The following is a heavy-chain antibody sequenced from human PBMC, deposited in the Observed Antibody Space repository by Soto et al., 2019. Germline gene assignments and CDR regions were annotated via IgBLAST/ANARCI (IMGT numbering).Heavy chain of an antibody. V-gene: IGHV1-69*01. Sequence: QVQLVQSGAEVKKPGSSVKVSCKASGGTFSSYAISWVRQAPGQGLEWMGGIIPIFGTANYAQKFQGRVTITADESTSTGYMELSSLRSEDTAVYYCARDRYCSGGSCYSFDYWGQGTLVTVSS. CDR2: IIPIFGTA. CDR3: ARDRYCSGGSCYSFDY. CDR1: GGTFSSYA. J-gene: IGHJ4*02. D-gene: IGHD2-15*01.